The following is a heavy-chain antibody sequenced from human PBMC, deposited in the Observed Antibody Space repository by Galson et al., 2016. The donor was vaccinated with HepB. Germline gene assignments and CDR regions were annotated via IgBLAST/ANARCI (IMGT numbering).Heavy chain of an antibody. CDR3: ASRYIENCSGATCYYFDN. D-gene: IGHD2-15*01. Sequence: GSLRLSCAASGFPFNTYVINWVRQAPGKGLEWVSSISASADTTYYADSVKGRFAISRGNSKNTLYLQMNSLRVDDTAVYFCASRYIENCSGATCYYFDNWGQGTLVTVSS. CDR2: ISASADTT. J-gene: IGHJ4*02. V-gene: IGHV3-23*01. CDR1: GFPFNTYV.